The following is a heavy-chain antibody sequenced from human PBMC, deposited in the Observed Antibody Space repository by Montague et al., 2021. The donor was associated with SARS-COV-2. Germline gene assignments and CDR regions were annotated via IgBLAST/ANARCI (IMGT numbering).Heavy chain of an antibody. CDR1: GFSIDSDDY. D-gene: IGHD4/OR15-4a*01. J-gene: IGHJ6*02. CDR3: SGDHMTILFMVYYYGMDV. CDR2: IYLSGST. Sequence: SETLSLTCTVSGFSIDSDDYWGWIRQPPGKGLGWIGRIYLSGSTNYNPSLKSPLTISVDTSKNQCSLKLSSVTAADTAVYYRSGDHMTILFMVYYYGMDVWGQGATVTVSS. V-gene: IGHV4-38-2*02.